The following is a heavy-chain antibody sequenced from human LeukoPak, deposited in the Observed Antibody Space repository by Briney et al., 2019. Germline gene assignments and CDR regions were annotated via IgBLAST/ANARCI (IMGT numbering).Heavy chain of an antibody. V-gene: IGHV3-30*18. CDR2: ISYDGSNK. D-gene: IGHD6-19*01. CDR3: AKDLIAVAGPYYYYGMDV. CDR1: GFTFSSYG. J-gene: IGHJ6*02. Sequence: GGSLRLSCAASGFTFSSYGMHWVRQAPGKGLEWAAVISYDGSNKYYADSVKGRFTISRDNSKNTLYLQMNSLRAEDAAVYYCAKDLIAVAGPYYYYGMDVWGQGTTVTVSS.